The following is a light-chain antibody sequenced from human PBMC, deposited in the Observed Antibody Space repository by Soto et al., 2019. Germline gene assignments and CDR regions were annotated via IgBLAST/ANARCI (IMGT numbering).Light chain of an antibody. CDR3: KDYGTSWR. V-gene: IGKV3-20*01. CDR1: QSVSSNK. CDR2: AGS. J-gene: IGKJ1*01. Sequence: ETVLTQSPATVSLSPGDRATLPCSPIQSVSSNKLAWYQQKPGQAPRLLIYAGSSRATGIPDRFSGSGSGTDFNMPINRLEPEDFVVYYCKDYGTSWRLGKGTKVDIK.